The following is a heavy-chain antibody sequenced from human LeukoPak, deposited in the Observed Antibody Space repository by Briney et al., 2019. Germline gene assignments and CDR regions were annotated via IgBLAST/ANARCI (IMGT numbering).Heavy chain of an antibody. Sequence: GASVKVSCKASGYAFATYDINWVRQANGRGLEWMGWVNPDSGNTGYAQKFQGRVTMTRDTSLNTAYVELSSLTSEDTAVYYCARGFSIDYNKEFDYWGQGTLVTVSS. CDR1: GYAFATYD. CDR3: ARGFSIDYNKEFDY. J-gene: IGHJ4*02. D-gene: IGHD4-11*01. CDR2: VNPDSGNT. V-gene: IGHV1-8*01.